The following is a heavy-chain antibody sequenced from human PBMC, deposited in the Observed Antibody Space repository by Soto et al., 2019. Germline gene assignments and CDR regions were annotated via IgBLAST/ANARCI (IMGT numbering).Heavy chain of an antibody. CDR3: AKLATLRYSYGYKVDYFDY. CDR1: GFTFSSYG. V-gene: IGHV3-30*18. Sequence: GGSLRLPCAASGFTFSSYGMHWVRQAPGKGLEWVAVISYDGSNKYYADSVKGRFTISRDNSKNTLYLQMNSLRAEDTAVYYCAKLATLRYSYGYKVDYFDYWGQGTLVTVSS. J-gene: IGHJ4*02. D-gene: IGHD5-18*01. CDR2: ISYDGSNK.